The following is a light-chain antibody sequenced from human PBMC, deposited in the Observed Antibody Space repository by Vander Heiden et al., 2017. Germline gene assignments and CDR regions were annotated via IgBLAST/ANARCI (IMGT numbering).Light chain of an antibody. CDR3: QVWDSSSDHVV. J-gene: IGLJ2*01. Sequence: SYVLNQQPSVSGAPGKTARITCGGNNIGSKSVHWYQQKPGQAPVLVVYDDSDRPSGIPERFSGSNSGNTATLTISRVEAGDEADYYCQVWDSSSDHVVFGGGTKLTVL. CDR2: DDS. CDR1: NIGSKS. V-gene: IGLV3-21*03.